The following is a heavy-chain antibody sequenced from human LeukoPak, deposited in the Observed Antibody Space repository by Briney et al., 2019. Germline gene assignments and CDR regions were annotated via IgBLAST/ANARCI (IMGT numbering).Heavy chain of an antibody. Sequence: GGSLRLSCAASGFTFNNYGMSWVRQAPGKGLEWVSGISGSGGSTYYADSVKGRFTISRDNFKNTLSLQMNGLRVEDTALYYCVNSGFDPWGQGTLVTVSS. CDR3: VNSGFDP. CDR2: ISGSGGST. CDR1: GFTFNNYG. D-gene: IGHD3-10*01. J-gene: IGHJ5*02. V-gene: IGHV3-23*01.